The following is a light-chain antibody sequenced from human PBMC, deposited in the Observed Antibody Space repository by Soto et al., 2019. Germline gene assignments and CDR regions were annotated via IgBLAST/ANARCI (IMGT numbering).Light chain of an antibody. Sequence: QSALTQPASVSGSPGQSITISCTGTSSDVGNYNYVSWYQQHPGKVPKLMIYEVSNRPSGVSNRFSGSKSGNTASLIISGLQAEDEADYYCSSYTSTSTPYVFGTGTKVTVL. J-gene: IGLJ1*01. CDR1: SSDVGNYNY. CDR2: EVS. V-gene: IGLV2-14*01. CDR3: SSYTSTSTPYV.